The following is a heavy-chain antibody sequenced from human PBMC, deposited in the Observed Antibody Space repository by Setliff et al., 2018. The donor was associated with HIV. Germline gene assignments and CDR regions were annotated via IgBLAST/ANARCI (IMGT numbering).Heavy chain of an antibody. V-gene: IGHV3-23*01. J-gene: IGHJ6*02. Sequence: GGSLRLSCAPSGFTFGSYAMSWVRQAPGKGLEWVSVISGSGDSTFYADSLKGRFTISRYNSKNTLYLQMNSLRAADTAVYYCAKTLPTLYPPHDYYFAMDVWGQGTTVTVS. CDR1: GFTFGSYA. CDR2: ISGSGDST. D-gene: IGHD2-15*01. CDR3: AKTLPTLYPPHDYYFAMDV.